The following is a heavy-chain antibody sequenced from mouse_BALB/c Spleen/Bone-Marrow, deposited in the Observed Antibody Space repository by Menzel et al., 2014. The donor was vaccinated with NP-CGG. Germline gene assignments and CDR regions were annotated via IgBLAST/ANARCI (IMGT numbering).Heavy chain of an antibody. CDR2: INSNGGST. D-gene: IGHD4-1*01. CDR1: GFTFSSYY. J-gene: IGHJ2*01. CDR3: ARRGWDGYFDY. V-gene: IGHV5-6-2*01. Sequence: EVHLVESGGGLVKLGGSLKLSCAASGFTFSSYYMSWVRQTPEKRLELVAAINSNGGSTYYPDTVKGRFTISRDNAKNTLDLQMSSLKSEDTALYYCARRGWDGYFDYWGQGTTLTVSS.